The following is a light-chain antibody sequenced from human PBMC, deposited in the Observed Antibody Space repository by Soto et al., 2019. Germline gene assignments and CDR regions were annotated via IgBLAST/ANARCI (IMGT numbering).Light chain of an antibody. Sequence: DIVMTQTPLSLSVTPGQPASISCKSSQSLLGSDGKTYLSWYLQKPVHPPQLLIFEVSNHFSGVSDRFSGSGSGTDFTLKISRVEAEDVGVYYCMQSVQFPRTFGGGTKVDIK. V-gene: IGKV2D-29*01. CDR3: MQSVQFPRT. J-gene: IGKJ4*01. CDR1: QSLLGSDGKTY. CDR2: EVS.